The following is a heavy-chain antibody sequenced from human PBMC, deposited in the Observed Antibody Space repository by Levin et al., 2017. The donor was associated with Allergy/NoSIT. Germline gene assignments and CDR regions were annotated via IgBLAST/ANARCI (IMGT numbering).Heavy chain of an antibody. CDR2: VKTKTDGGTT. CDR3: STVGAGHYDSSAGGYFQY. CDR1: GFSLSNAW. D-gene: IGHD3-22*01. Sequence: GESLKISCAASGFSLSNAWMSWVRQAPGKGLEWVGRVKTKTDGGTTDYPAPVKGRFTISADESKNTLYLQMDSLKTEDTAVYYCSTVGAGHYDSSAGGYFQYWGQGALVTVSS. V-gene: IGHV3-15*01. J-gene: IGHJ4*02.